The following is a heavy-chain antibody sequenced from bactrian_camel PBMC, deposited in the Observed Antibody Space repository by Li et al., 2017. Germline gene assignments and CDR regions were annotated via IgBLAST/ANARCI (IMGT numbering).Heavy chain of an antibody. CDR3: AAWSGFYSFGY. CDR2: TISDDGTP. J-gene: IGHJ6*01. V-gene: IGHV3S63*01. D-gene: IGHD1*01. Sequence: HVQLVEFGENSVQAGGSVRLSCRALNVGWYRRAPGRECELVASTISDDGTPYYADSVKGRFTVSQDNAKNTVYLQMNSLKPEDTAVYPCAAWSGFYSFGYWGQGTQVTVS. CDR1: NV.